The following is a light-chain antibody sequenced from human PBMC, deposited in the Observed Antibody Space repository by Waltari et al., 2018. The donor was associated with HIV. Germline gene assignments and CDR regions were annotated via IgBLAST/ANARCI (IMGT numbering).Light chain of an antibody. V-gene: IGLV1-44*01. CDR2: SNN. J-gene: IGLJ3*02. CDR1: RSNIGSNI. CDR3: AAWDDSLNGWV. Sequence: QSVLTQPPSASGTPGQRVTISCSGSRSNIGSNIVNWYQQLPGTAPKLLIYSNNQRPAWVPDRVSGSKSATSAALAISGLQSDDEADYYCAAWDDSLNGWVFGGGTKLTVL.